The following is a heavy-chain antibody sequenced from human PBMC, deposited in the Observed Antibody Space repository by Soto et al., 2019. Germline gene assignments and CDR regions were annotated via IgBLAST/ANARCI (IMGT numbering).Heavy chain of an antibody. CDR2: INPNSGAT. CDR3: ARDSYYDILTGYSRNAFDI. J-gene: IGHJ3*02. Sequence: ASVKVSCKASGYTFIGYYMHWVRQAPGQGLEWLGWINPNSGATIYAQKFQGRVTMTRDTSINTAYMELSRLRSDDTAVYYCARDSYYDILTGYSRNAFDIWGHGTMVTVSS. V-gene: IGHV1-2*02. CDR1: GYTFIGYY. D-gene: IGHD3-9*01.